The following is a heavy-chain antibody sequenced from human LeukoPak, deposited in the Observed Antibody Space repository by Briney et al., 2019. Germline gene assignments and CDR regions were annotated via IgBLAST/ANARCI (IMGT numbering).Heavy chain of an antibody. CDR2: MSSDGGDI. V-gene: IGHV3-30*03. J-gene: IGHJ5*02. CDR3: ARTKWQLPWT. D-gene: IGHD4-23*01. Sequence: SGGSLRLSCAASGFTFSRYGMHWVRQAPGKGLEWLAVMSSDGGDIYYADSVKGRFTISRDNAKDSLFLQMNSLRVEDTAIYYCARTKWQLPWTWGQGTLVTVSS. CDR1: GFTFSRYG.